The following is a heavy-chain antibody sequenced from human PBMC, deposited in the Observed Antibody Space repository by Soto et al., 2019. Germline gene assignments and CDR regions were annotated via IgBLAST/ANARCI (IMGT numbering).Heavy chain of an antibody. J-gene: IGHJ4*02. V-gene: IGHV3-74*01. CDR3: ARSPRGIGLFGG. CDR1: GFTFSSYW. CDR2: INSDGSST. Sequence: EVQLVESGGGLVQPGGSLRLSCAASGFTFSSYWMHWVRQAPGKGLVWVSRINSDGSSTSYADSVKGRFTISRDNAKNALYLQMTSLRAEDTAVYYCARSPRGIGLFGGWGQGTLVTVSS. D-gene: IGHD2-15*01.